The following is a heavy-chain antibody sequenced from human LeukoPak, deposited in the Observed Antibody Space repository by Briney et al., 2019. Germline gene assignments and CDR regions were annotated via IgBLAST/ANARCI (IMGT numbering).Heavy chain of an antibody. D-gene: IGHD3-10*01. CDR1: GYTFTSYG. CDR2: ISAYNGNT. Sequence: GASVKVSCKASGYTFTSYGISWVRQAPGQGLEWMGWISAYNGNTNYAQKLQGRVTMTRDTSTSTVYMELSSLRSEDTAVYYCARDGPYYYGSGSYTRAIDYWGQGTLVTVSS. V-gene: IGHV1-18*01. CDR3: ARDGPYYYGSGSYTRAIDY. J-gene: IGHJ4*02.